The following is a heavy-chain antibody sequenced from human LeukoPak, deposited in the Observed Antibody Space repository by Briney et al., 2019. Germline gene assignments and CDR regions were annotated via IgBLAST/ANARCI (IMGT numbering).Heavy chain of an antibody. CDR2: ISSGSRTI. CDR1: GFSFSGYS. Sequence: GGSLRLSCAASGFSFSGYSMNWVRQAPGRGLEWISYISSGSRTIFYADSVKGRFTISRDNAKNSLYLQMNSLRADDTAVYYCARESITGDRDFDYWGQGTLVTVSS. D-gene: IGHD7-27*01. CDR3: ARESITGDRDFDY. J-gene: IGHJ4*02. V-gene: IGHV3-48*01.